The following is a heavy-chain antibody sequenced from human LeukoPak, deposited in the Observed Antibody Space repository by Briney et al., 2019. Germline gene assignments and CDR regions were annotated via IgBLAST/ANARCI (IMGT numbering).Heavy chain of an antibody. CDR3: ASLHRKDNWFDP. CDR2: IYYSGST. V-gene: IGHV4-59*01. J-gene: IGHJ5*02. CDR1: GGSISSYY. Sequence: SETLSLTCTVSGGSISSYYWSWIRQPPGKGLEWIGYIYYSGSTNYHPSLKSRVTISVDTSKNQFSLKLSSVTAADTAVYYCASLHRKDNWFDPWGQGTLVTVSS.